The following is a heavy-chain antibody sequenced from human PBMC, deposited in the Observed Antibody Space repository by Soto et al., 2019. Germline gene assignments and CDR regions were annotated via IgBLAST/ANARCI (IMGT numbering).Heavy chain of an antibody. CDR1: GFTFSSYS. Sequence: EAQLVESGGVLVKPGGSLRLSCAASGFTFSSYSMNWFRQAPGKGLEWVPSISSSSTYKYYADSVERRFTISRDNAENSLYLQMNSLRAEDTAVYYCAREISSDAWYELPSFDYWGQGTLVTVSS. CDR3: AREISSDAWYELPSFDY. D-gene: IGHD6-13*01. CDR2: ISSSSTYK. J-gene: IGHJ4*02. V-gene: IGHV3-21*01.